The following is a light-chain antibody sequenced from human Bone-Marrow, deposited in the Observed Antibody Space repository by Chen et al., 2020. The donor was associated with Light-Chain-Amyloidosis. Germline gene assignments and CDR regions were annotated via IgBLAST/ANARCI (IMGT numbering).Light chain of an antibody. CDR1: TIGSTS. Sequence: SYVLTQPSSVSVAPGQTATIACGGNTIGSTSVHWYQQTPGQAPLLVVYDDSDRPSGIPARLSGSNSGNTATLTSSRVEAGDEADYYCQVWDRSSDRPVFGGGTKLTVL. V-gene: IGLV3-21*02. CDR3: QVWDRSSDRPV. J-gene: IGLJ3*02. CDR2: DDS.